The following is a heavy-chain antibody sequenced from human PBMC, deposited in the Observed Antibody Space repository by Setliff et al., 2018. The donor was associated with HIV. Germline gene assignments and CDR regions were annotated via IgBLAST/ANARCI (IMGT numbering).Heavy chain of an antibody. Sequence: ASVKVSCKASGYTFTRYFMHCVRQAPGQGLEWLGMINPSGGSTWYARKFQGRVTMTGDTSTNTLYMELSSLRSEDTAVYYCARGGEGGMDYWGQGTLVTVSS. CDR3: ARGGEGGMDY. CDR2: INPSGGST. CDR1: GYTFTRYF. V-gene: IGHV1-46*01. J-gene: IGHJ4*02. D-gene: IGHD3-10*01.